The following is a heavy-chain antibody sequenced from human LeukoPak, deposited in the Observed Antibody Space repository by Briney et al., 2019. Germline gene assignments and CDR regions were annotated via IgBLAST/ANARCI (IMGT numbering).Heavy chain of an antibody. CDR2: INYSGST. CDR1: GGSISSYY. Sequence: SETLSLTCTVSGGSISSYYWTWIRQPPGKGLEWIGYINYSGSTNYNPSLKSRVTISVDTSKNQFSLKLSSVTAADTAVYYCARQQADSFDYWGQGTLVTVSS. V-gene: IGHV4-59*08. D-gene: IGHD6-25*01. CDR3: ARQQADSFDY. J-gene: IGHJ4*02.